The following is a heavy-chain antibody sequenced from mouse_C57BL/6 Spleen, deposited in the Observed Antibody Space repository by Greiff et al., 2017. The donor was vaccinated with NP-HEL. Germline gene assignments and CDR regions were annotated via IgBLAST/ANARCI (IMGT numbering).Heavy chain of an antibody. CDR2: IYPGSGST. CDR1: GYTFTSYW. J-gene: IGHJ4*01. CDR3: ARQGDYAEDYYAMDY. Sequence: QVQLQQPGAELVKPGASVKMSCKASGYTFTSYWITWVKQRPGQGLEWIGDIYPGSGSTNYNEKFKSKATLTVDTSSSTAYMQLSSLTSEDSAVYYCARQGDYAEDYYAMDYWGQGTSVTVSS. V-gene: IGHV1-55*01. D-gene: IGHD1-1*01.